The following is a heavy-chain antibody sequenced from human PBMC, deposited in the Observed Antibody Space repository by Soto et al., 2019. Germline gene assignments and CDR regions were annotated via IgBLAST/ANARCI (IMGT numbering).Heavy chain of an antibody. J-gene: IGHJ4*02. CDR3: ARTYSSDEASDNLDS. CDR2: INPNSGGT. D-gene: IGHD6-25*01. Sequence: QVQLVQSGAEVKKPGASVKVSCKASGYTFTGYYMHWVRQAPGQGLEWMGWINPNSGGTNYAQKFQGRVTMTRDTSISTAYRELSRLRSDDTAVYYCARTYSSDEASDNLDSWGQGTLVTVSS. CDR1: GYTFTGYY. V-gene: IGHV1-2*02.